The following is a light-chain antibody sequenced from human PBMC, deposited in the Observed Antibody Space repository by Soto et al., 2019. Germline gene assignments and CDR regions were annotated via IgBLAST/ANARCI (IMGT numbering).Light chain of an antibody. J-gene: IGKJ1*01. CDR3: QHHKKYTPWT. CDR1: QSITTW. CDR2: DVS. Sequence: DIQMTQSPSTVSASVGDSVTITCRASQSITTWLAWYQQRPGKAPKLLINDVSSLQSVVPSRFSGSGSGTEFTLTISIRQPDDYETDKYQHHKKYTPWTFGHGTRVEIK. V-gene: IGKV1-5*01.